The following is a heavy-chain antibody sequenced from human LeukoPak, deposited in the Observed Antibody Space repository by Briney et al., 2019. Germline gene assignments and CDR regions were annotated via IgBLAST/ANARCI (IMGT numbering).Heavy chain of an antibody. Sequence: SETLSLTCTVSGGSISSHYWSWIRQPPGKGLEWIGYIYYSGSTNYNPSLKSRVTISVDTSKNQFSLKLSSVTAADTAVYYCARDDSSSSWVDYWGQGTLVTVSS. J-gene: IGHJ4*02. D-gene: IGHD6-6*01. V-gene: IGHV4-59*11. CDR1: GGSISSHY. CDR3: ARDDSSSSWVDY. CDR2: IYYSGST.